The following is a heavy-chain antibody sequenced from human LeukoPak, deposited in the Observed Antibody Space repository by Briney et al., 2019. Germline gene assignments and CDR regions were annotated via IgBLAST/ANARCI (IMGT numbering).Heavy chain of an antibody. CDR3: ARVAFGVTDP. Sequence: SETLSLTRTVSGYSISSGYYWGWIRQPPGKGLEWIGSIYHSGRTFYNPSLKSRVTISVDTSKNQFSLKLSSVTAADTAVYYCARVAFGVTDPWGQGTLVTVAS. CDR1: GYSISSGYY. V-gene: IGHV4-38-2*02. CDR2: IYHSGRT. J-gene: IGHJ5*02. D-gene: IGHD3-3*01.